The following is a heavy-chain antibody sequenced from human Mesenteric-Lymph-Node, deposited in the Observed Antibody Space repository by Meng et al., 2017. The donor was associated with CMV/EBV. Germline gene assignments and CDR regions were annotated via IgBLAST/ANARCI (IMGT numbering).Heavy chain of an antibody. CDR3: AKSTPDHFDWLFGP. V-gene: IGHV3-53*01. J-gene: IGHJ5*02. CDR2: IATSGRT. D-gene: IGHD3-9*01. Sequence: GGSLRLSCTASGFTVSSNYMNWVRQAPGKGLEWVSSIATSGRTYYTDSVRGRFTISRDNSKSTMYLQMNNLRAEDTAVYYCAKSTPDHFDWLFGPWGQGSLVTVSS. CDR1: GFTVSSNY.